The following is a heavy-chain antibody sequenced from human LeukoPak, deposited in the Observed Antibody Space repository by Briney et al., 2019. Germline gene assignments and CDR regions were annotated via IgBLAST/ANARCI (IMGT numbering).Heavy chain of an antibody. J-gene: IGHJ4*02. V-gene: IGHV1-2*02. CDR1: GYTFTGYY. CDR2: INPNSGGT. Sequence: GASVKVSCKASGYTFTGYYMHWVRQAPGQGLEWMGWINPNSGGTNYAQKFQGRVTMTRDTSISTAYMELSRLRSDDTAVYYCARGYYDSSGYYGVDYWGQGTLVTVSS. D-gene: IGHD3-22*01. CDR3: ARGYYDSSGYYGVDY.